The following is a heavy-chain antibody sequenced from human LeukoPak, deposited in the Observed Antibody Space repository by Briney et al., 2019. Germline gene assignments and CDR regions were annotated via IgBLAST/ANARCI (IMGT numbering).Heavy chain of an antibody. D-gene: IGHD4-11*01. CDR1: GYSISSGYY. Sequence: SETLSLTCAVSGYSISSGYYWGWIRQPPGKGLEWIGNVYQSGITYYNASLKSRVSISVDTSKNQFSLKLNSVTAADTAVYYCARRYSNSYFDYWGQGTLVTVSS. J-gene: IGHJ4*02. CDR2: VYQSGIT. CDR3: ARRYSNSYFDY. V-gene: IGHV4-38-2*01.